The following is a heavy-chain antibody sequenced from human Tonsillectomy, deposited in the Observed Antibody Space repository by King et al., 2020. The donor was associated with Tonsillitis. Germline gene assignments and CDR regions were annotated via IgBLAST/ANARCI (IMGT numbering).Heavy chain of an antibody. J-gene: IGHJ3*01. V-gene: IGHV3-23*04. Sequence: VQLVESGGDLGQPGGSLRLSCAASGFTFNYYAMTWVRQAPGKGLEWVSTVGGSGGVTYVAASVKGRFFISRDNSRNFVFLQMNNLRAEDTAVYYCGRDRSGINVVRGVNDAFDVWGQGTMVTVSS. CDR1: GFTFNYYA. CDR3: GRDRSGINVVRGVNDAFDV. CDR2: VGGSGGVT. D-gene: IGHD3-10*01.